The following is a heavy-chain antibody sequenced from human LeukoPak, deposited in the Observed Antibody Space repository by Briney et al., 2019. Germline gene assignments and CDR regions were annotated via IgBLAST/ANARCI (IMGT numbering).Heavy chain of an antibody. CDR2: IWYDGSNK. D-gene: IGHD6-19*01. Sequence: GGSLRLSCSASGFTFSSYAMHWVRQAPGKGLEWVAVIWYDGSNKYYADSVKGRFTISRDNSKNTLYLQMNSLRAEDTAVYYCARDNSGWFDPWGQGTLVTVSS. CDR3: ARDNSGWFDP. J-gene: IGHJ5*02. V-gene: IGHV3-33*08. CDR1: GFTFSSYA.